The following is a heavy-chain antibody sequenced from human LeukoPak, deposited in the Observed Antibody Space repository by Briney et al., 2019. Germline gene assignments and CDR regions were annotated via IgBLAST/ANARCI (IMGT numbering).Heavy chain of an antibody. J-gene: IGHJ4*02. CDR3: ARPTPSFSSGWYNPYFDY. Sequence: QPGRSLRLSCAASGFTFSSYAMHWVRQAPGKGLDWVAVISYDGNNKYYADSVKGRFTISRDNSKNTLYLQMNSLRAEDTAVYYCARPTPSFSSGWYNPYFDYWGQGTLVTVSS. D-gene: IGHD6-19*01. CDR1: GFTFSSYA. CDR2: ISYDGNNK. V-gene: IGHV3-30*04.